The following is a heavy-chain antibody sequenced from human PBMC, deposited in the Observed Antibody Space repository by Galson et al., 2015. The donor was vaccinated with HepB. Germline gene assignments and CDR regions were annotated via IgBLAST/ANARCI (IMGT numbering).Heavy chain of an antibody. CDR1: GFTFSSYS. J-gene: IGHJ5*02. Sequence: SLRLSCAASGFTFSSYSMNWVRQAPGKGLEWVSSISSSSSYIYYADSVKGRFTISRDNAKNSLYLQMNSLRAEDTAVYYCARAPRGYSYGGAFDPWGQGTLVTVSS. D-gene: IGHD5-18*01. CDR3: ARAPRGYSYGGAFDP. V-gene: IGHV3-21*01. CDR2: ISSSSSYI.